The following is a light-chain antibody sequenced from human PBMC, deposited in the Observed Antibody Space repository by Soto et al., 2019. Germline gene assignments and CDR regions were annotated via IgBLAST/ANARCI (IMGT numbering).Light chain of an antibody. CDR1: SSNIGSNT. J-gene: IGLJ3*02. V-gene: IGLV1-44*01. CDR3: AAWDDSLYGWV. Sequence: QSVLTQPPSASGTPGQRVTISCSGSSSNIGSNTVNWYQQLPGTAPTLLIYYNNQRPSGVPDRFSGSKSGTSASRAISGVQSEDEAHYYCAAWDDSLYGWVFGGGTNVTVL. CDR2: YNN.